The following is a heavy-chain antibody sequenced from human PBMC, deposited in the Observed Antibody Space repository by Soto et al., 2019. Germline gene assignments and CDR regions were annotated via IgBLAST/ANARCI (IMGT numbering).Heavy chain of an antibody. D-gene: IGHD5-12*01. Sequence: PSETLSLSCTVSGASISSSYWSWIRQSPGKGLEWIAYIYHTGSTNYNPSLKSRVTISLDTSKSQFSLNLSSLTTADTAVYFCARGGNRYSNTASGVGGFDYWGQGTLVT. CDR2: IYHTGST. CDR1: GASISSSY. J-gene: IGHJ4*02. CDR3: ARGGNRYSNTASGVGGFDY. V-gene: IGHV4-59*01.